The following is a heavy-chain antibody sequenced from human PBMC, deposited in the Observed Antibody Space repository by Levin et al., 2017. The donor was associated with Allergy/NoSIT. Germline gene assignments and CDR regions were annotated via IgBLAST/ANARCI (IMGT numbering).Heavy chain of an antibody. J-gene: IGHJ6*03. D-gene: IGHD2-8*02. CDR1: GYTFTSYY. Sequence: ASVKVSCKASGYTFTSYYMHWVRQAPGQGLEWMGIINPSGGSTSYAQKFQGRVTMTRDTSTSTVYMELSSLRSEDTAVYYCARNRAGYWYDYDYYMDGWGKGTTVTVSS. V-gene: IGHV1-46*01. CDR2: INPSGGST. CDR3: ARNRAGYWYDYDYYMDG.